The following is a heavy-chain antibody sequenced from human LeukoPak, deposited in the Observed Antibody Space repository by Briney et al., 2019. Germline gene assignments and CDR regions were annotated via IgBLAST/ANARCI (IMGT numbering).Heavy chain of an antibody. CDR2: ISGSGGST. Sequence: PGGSLRLSCAASGFTFSSYAMSWVRQAPGKGLEWVSAISGSGGSTYYADSVKGRFTISRDNSKNTLYLQMISLRAEDTAVYYCAKALAAASFFGVLKAAFDYWGQGTLVTVSS. D-gene: IGHD6-13*01. V-gene: IGHV3-23*01. CDR1: GFTFSSYA. CDR3: AKALAAASFFGVLKAAFDY. J-gene: IGHJ4*02.